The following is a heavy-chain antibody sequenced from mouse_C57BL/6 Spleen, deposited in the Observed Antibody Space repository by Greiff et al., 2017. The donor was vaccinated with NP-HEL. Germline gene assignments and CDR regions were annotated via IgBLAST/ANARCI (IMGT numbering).Heavy chain of an antibody. CDR3: ARRQTVVATRYFDV. CDR2: IDPSDSYT. Sequence: QVQLQQSGAELVKPGASVKLSCKASGYTFTSYWMQWVKQRPGQGLEWIGEIDPSDSYTNYNQKFKGKATLTVDTSSSTAYMQLSSLTSEDSAVYYCARRQTVVATRYFDVWGTGTTVTVSS. J-gene: IGHJ1*03. D-gene: IGHD1-1*01. V-gene: IGHV1-50*01. CDR1: GYTFTSYW.